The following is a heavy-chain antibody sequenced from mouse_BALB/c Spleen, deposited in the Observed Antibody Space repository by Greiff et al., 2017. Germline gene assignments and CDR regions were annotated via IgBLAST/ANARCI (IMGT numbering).Heavy chain of an antibody. D-gene: IGHD1-1*01. CDR3: TRERDYYGY. CDR2: ISSGGSYT. Sequence: EVMLVESGGGLVKPGGSLKLSCAASGFTFSSYTMSWVRQTPEKRLEWVATISSGGSYTYYPDSVKGRFTISRDNAKNTLYLQMSSLKSEDTAMYYCTRERDYYGYWGQGTTLTVSS. J-gene: IGHJ2*01. CDR1: GFTFSSYT. V-gene: IGHV5-6-4*01.